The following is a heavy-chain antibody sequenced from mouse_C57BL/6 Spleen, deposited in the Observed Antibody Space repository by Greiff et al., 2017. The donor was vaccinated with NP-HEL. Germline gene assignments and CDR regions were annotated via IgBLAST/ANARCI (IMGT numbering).Heavy chain of an antibody. CDR1: GYTFTDYE. Sequence: VQLQQSGAELVRPGASVTLSCKASGYTFTDYEMHWVKQTPVHGLEWIGAIDPETGGTAYNQKFKGKAILTADKSSSTAYMELRSLTSEDSAVYYCSRSYYDCGAWFAYWGQGTLVTVSA. V-gene: IGHV1-15*01. J-gene: IGHJ3*01. D-gene: IGHD2-4*01. CDR2: IDPETGGT. CDR3: SRSYYDCGAWFAY.